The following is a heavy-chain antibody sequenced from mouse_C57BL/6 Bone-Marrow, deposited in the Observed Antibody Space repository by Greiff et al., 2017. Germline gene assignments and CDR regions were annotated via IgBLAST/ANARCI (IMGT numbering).Heavy chain of an antibody. J-gene: IGHJ2*01. CDR1: GYTFTSYW. Sequence: QVQLQQSGAELVKPGASVKVSCKASGYTFTSYWMHWVKQRPGQGLEWIGRIHPSDSGTNYNQKFKGKATLTVDKSSSTAYMQLSSLTSEDSAVYYCAIWPYGSGPGVFDYWGQGTTLTVSS. D-gene: IGHD1-1*01. V-gene: IGHV1-74*01. CDR3: AIWPYGSGPGVFDY. CDR2: IHPSDSGT.